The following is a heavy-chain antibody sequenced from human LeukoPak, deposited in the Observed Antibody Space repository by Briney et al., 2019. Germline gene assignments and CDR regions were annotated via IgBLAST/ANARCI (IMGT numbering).Heavy chain of an antibody. CDR1: GYSISSSNW. CDR3: ARARLLWFGEFPNWFDP. CDR2: IYYSGST. Sequence: PSETLSLTCAVSGYSISSSNWWGWIRQPPGKGLEWIGYIYYSGSTYYNPSLKSRVTMSVDTSKNQFSLRLSSVTAADTAVYYCARARLLWFGEFPNWFDPWGQGTLVTVSS. J-gene: IGHJ5*02. V-gene: IGHV4-28*03. D-gene: IGHD3-10*01.